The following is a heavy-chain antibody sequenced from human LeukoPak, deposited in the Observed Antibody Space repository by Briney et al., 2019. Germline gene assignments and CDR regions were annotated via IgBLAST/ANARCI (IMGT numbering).Heavy chain of an antibody. V-gene: IGHV3-30*18. CDR2: ISYDGSNK. J-gene: IGHJ4*02. D-gene: IGHD4-17*01. CDR1: GFTFSSYG. Sequence: PGRSLRLSRAASGFTFSSYGMHWVRQAPGKGLEWVAVISYDGSNKYYADSVKGRFTISRDNSKNTLYLQMNSLRAEDTAVYYCAKALGGFTATTTPFDYWGQGTLVTVSS. CDR3: AKALGGFTATTTPFDY.